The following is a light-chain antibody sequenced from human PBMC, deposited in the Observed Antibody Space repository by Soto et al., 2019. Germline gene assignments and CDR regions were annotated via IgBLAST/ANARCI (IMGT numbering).Light chain of an antibody. J-gene: IGLJ3*02. CDR2: EVS. CDR3: SSYAGSNNWV. Sequence: QSALTQPPSASGSPGQSVTISCTGTSCDVGGYNYVSWYLQHPGKAPKLMIYEVSERPSGVPDRFSGSKSGNTGSLTVSGPQAEDEADYYCSSYAGSNNWVFGGGTKLTVL. V-gene: IGLV2-8*01. CDR1: SCDVGGYNY.